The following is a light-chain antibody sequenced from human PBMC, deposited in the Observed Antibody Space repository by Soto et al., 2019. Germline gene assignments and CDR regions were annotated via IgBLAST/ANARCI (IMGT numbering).Light chain of an antibody. CDR3: ASFTTNSARV. CDR2: DVS. Sequence: QSALTQPASMSGSPGQSITIPCTGTNSDIGGYNSVSWYQQHPGMAPQLKIYDVSYRPSGISSRFSGSKSGNTASLTISGLQAADEADYYCASFTTNSARVFGGGTKLTVL. CDR1: NSDIGGYNS. J-gene: IGLJ2*01. V-gene: IGLV2-14*03.